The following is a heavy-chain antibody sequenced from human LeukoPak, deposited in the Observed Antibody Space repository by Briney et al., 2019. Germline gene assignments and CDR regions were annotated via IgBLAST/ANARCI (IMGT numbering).Heavy chain of an antibody. CDR2: IYSGGST. V-gene: IGHV3-53*01. CDR3: ARGCSSTSCYGFDY. D-gene: IGHD2-2*01. J-gene: IGHJ4*02. CDR1: GFTVSSKY. Sequence: GGSLRLSCAASGFTVSSKYMSWVRQAPGKGLEWVSVIYSGGSTYYADSVKGRYTISRDNPKNTLYLQMNSLRAEDTAVYYCARGCSSTSCYGFDYWGQGTLVTVSS.